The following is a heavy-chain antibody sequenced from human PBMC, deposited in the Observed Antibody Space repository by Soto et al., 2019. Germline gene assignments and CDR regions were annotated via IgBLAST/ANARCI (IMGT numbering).Heavy chain of an antibody. CDR2: IDPSDSYT. CDR1: GYSFTSYW. J-gene: IGHJ6*02. CDR3: ARVGVWEGITMVRGDLNYYYGMDV. D-gene: IGHD3-10*01. V-gene: IGHV5-10-1*01. Sequence: GEYLKISCKGSGYSFTSYWISWVRQMPGKGLEWMGRIDPSDSYTNYSPSFQGHVTISADKSISTAYLQWSSLKASDTAMYYCARVGVWEGITMVRGDLNYYYGMDVWGQGTTVTVSS.